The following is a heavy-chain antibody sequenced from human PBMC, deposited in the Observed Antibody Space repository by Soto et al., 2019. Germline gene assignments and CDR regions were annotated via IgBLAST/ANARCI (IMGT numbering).Heavy chain of an antibody. Sequence: QVQLVESGGGVVQPGRSLRLSCAASGFTFSSYAMHWVRQAPGKGLEWVAVISYDGSNKYYADSVKGRFTISRDNSKNTLYLQMNSLRGEDTAVYYCARSGYSSGLDYWGQGTLVTVSS. CDR1: GFTFSSYA. CDR2: ISYDGSNK. V-gene: IGHV3-30-3*01. CDR3: ARSGYSSGLDY. J-gene: IGHJ4*02. D-gene: IGHD6-19*01.